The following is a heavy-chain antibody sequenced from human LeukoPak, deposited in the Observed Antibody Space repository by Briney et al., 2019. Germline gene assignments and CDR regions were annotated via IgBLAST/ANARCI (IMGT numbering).Heavy chain of an antibody. CDR2: INPNSGGT. V-gene: IGHV1-2*02. J-gene: IGHJ5*02. D-gene: IGHD1-26*01. CDR1: GYTFTGYY. CDR3: ARDKWELLQVMQNWFDP. Sequence: ASVKVSCKASGYTFTGYYMHWVRQAPGQGLEWMGWINPNSGGTNYAQKFQGRVTMTRDTSISTAYVELSRLRSDDTAVYYCARDKWELLQVMQNWFDPWGQGTLVTVSS.